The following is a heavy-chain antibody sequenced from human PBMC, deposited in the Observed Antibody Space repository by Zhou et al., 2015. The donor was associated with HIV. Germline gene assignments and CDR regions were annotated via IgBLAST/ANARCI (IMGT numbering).Heavy chain of an antibody. D-gene: IGHD3-10*01. CDR1: GFTFGDYA. CDR2: IRSKAYGGTT. CDR3: SRDRGLINYIVQYYGMDV. V-gene: IGHV3-49*05. Sequence: EVQLVESGGDLVNPGGSLRLSCTASGFTFGDYAMSWFRQAPGKGLEWVGFIRSKAYGGTTDYAASVRGRFTISRDDSKNIAYLQMNSLKTEDTAVYYCSRDRGLINYIVQYYGMDVWGQGTTVTVSS. J-gene: IGHJ6*02.